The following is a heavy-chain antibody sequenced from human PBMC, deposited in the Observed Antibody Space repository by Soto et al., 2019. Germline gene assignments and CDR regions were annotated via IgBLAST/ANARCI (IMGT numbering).Heavy chain of an antibody. J-gene: IGHJ4*02. CDR2: ISSSSGTT. V-gene: IGHV3-48*02. CDR3: ARGGAGRPDY. D-gene: IGHD6-13*01. Sequence: EVQLVNSGGGLAQPGESLRLSCAASGFTFSSYGMNWVRQAPGKGLEWVSYISSSSGTTNYADSVKGRFTISRDNAKNSLYLQMNSLRDEDTAVYYCARGGAGRPDYWGQGTRVTVSS. CDR1: GFTFSSYG.